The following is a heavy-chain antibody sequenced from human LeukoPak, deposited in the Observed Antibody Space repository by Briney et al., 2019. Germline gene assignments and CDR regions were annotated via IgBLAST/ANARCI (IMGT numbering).Heavy chain of an antibody. CDR2: INPNSGGT. CDR3: ARGVVTNIVDY. J-gene: IGHJ4*02. D-gene: IGHD4-23*01. Sequence: GASVKVSCKASGYTFTGYYMHWVRQAPGQGLEWMGWINPNSGGTNYAQKFQGRVTMTRDTSISTDYMELSSLRSDDTAVYYCARGVVTNIVDYWGQGPLVSVPS. V-gene: IGHV1-2*02. CDR1: GYTFTGYY.